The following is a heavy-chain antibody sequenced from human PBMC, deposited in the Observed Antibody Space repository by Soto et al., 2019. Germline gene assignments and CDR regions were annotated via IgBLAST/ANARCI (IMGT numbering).Heavy chain of an antibody. J-gene: IGHJ4*02. D-gene: IGHD3-22*01. CDR1: GFTFSDYY. CDR3: ASGNEGYYDSSGYYGPVAY. V-gene: IGHV3-11*06. CDR2: ISSSSSYT. Sequence: LRLSCAASGFTFSDYYMSWIRQAPWKGLEWVSYISSSSSYTNYADSVKGRFTISRDNAKNSLYLQMNSLRAEDTAVYYCASGNEGYYDSSGYYGPVAYWGQGTLVTVSS.